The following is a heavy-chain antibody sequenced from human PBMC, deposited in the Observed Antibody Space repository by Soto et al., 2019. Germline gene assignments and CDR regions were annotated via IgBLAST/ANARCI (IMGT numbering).Heavy chain of an antibody. CDR1: GFTFSGSA. CDR3: TRHLNRGIAFDI. J-gene: IGHJ3*02. CDR2: IRSKANSYAT. D-gene: IGHD3-16*01. V-gene: IGHV3-73*01. Sequence: GGSLRLSCAASGFTFSGSAMHWVRQASGKGLEWVGRIRSKANSYATAYAASVKGRFTISRDDSKNTAYLQMNSLKTEDTAVYYCTRHLNRGIAFDIWGQGTMVAVSS.